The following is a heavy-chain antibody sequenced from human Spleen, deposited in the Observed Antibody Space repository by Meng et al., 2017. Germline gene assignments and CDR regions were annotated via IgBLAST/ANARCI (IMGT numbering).Heavy chain of an antibody. V-gene: IGHV3-43D*03. CDR2: ISWDGGNT. CDR3: ARLRDIAVAGT. Sequence: GESLKISCAASGFAFDDYAMHWVRQAPGKGLEWVSLISWDGGNTYYADSVKGRFTISRDNSKNSLYLQMNSLRPEDTALYYCARLRDIAVAGTWGQGTLVTVSS. CDR1: GFAFDDYA. D-gene: IGHD6-19*01. J-gene: IGHJ5*02.